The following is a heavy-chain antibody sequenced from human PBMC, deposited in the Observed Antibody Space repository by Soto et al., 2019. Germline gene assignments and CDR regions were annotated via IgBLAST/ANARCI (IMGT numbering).Heavy chain of an antibody. D-gene: IGHD3-22*01. Sequence: QVQLVQSGAEVKKPGSSVKVSCKASGGTFSSYAITWVRQAPGQGLEWMGGIIHIYGTANYSQKFQGRVTMTADESTSTAYMELSSVRAEDTAVYYCAAVYYDTSGYYFACWGQGTLVTVSS. CDR1: GGTFSSYA. J-gene: IGHJ4*02. CDR2: IIHIYGTA. V-gene: IGHV1-69*01. CDR3: AAVYYDTSGYYFAC.